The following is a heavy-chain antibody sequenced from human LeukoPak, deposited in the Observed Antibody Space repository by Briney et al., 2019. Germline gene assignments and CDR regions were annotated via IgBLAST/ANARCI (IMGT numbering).Heavy chain of an antibody. CDR1: GYTFTSYD. J-gene: IGHJ5*02. D-gene: IGHD2-15*01. Sequence: ASVKVSCKASGYTFTSYDITWVRQATGQGLEWMGWMNPNSGKTGYAQKFQGRVTMTRNTSIRTAYMELSSLRSEDTAVYYCARGAEVAAYWYDPWGQGTLVTVSS. V-gene: IGHV1-8*01. CDR2: MNPNSGKT. CDR3: ARGAEVAAYWYDP.